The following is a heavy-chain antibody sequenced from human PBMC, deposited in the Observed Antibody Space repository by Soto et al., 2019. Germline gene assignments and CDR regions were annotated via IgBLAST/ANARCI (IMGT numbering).Heavy chain of an antibody. Sequence: QVQLVQSGAEVKKPGASVKVSCKTSGYTFTNFGLSWVRQAPGQGLEWMGWISAYNGNTNYAQNFQGRVTMTTDTATSTAYMELRSLRSDDTAVDYGARGGTPIDYWGQGTLVTVSS. D-gene: IGHD3-16*01. CDR3: ARGGTPIDY. V-gene: IGHV1-18*01. J-gene: IGHJ4*02. CDR1: GYTFTNFG. CDR2: ISAYNGNT.